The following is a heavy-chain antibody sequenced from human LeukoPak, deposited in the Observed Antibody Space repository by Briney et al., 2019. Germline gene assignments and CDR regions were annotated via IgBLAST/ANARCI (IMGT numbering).Heavy chain of an antibody. CDR1: GFTFSSYG. J-gene: IGHJ4*02. CDR2: IRYDGSNK. CDR3: AKDNSAYGSGSYFDY. V-gene: IGHV3-30*02. D-gene: IGHD3-10*01. Sequence: GGSLRLSCAASGFTFSSYGMHWVRQAPGKGLEWVAFIRYDGSNKYYADSVKGRFTISRDNSKNTLYLQMNSLRAEDTAVYYCAKDNSAYGSGSYFDYWGQGSLVTVSS.